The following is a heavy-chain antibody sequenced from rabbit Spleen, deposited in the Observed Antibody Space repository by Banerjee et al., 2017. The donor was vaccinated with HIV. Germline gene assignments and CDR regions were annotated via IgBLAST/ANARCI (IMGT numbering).Heavy chain of an antibody. CDR2: IVTISGRT. V-gene: IGHV1S45*01. Sequence: QEQLEESGGGLVQPEGSLTLTCKASGFDFSSSYDMCWVRQAPGKGLEWIGCIVTISGRTWSASWVNGRFTISKTSSTTVTLQMTSLTAADTATYFCARNVYATNLWGQGTLVTVS. CDR3: ARNVYATNL. CDR1: GFDFSSSYD. D-gene: IGHD6-1*01. J-gene: IGHJ4*01.